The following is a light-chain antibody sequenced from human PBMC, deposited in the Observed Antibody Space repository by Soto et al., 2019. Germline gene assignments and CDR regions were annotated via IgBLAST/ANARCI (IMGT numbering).Light chain of an antibody. CDR3: LHTYGAPYT. CDR2: AAS. J-gene: IGKJ2*01. V-gene: IGKV1-39*01. Sequence: DIQMTQSPSSLSASVGDRVTITCRSSQSISRYLNWYQHKSGKAPKLLIYAASSLQSGVPSRFSGSGSGTDFTLTISTLQPEDFATYYCLHTYGAPYTFGQGTKLDIK. CDR1: QSISRY.